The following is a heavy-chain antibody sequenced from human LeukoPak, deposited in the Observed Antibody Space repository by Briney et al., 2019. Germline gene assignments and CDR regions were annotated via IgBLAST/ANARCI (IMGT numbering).Heavy chain of an antibody. V-gene: IGHV3-9*01. Sequence: XLSCAAXGFTFGDYAMHWVRQAPGKGLEWVSGISWNSGSIDYADSVKGGFTISRDNANNSLYLQMNSLRAEDTALYYCAKDRLDVVTTDFDYWGQGTLVTVSS. J-gene: IGHJ4*02. CDR1: GFTFGDYA. CDR3: AKDRLDVVTTDFDY. CDR2: ISWNSGSI. D-gene: IGHD4-11*01.